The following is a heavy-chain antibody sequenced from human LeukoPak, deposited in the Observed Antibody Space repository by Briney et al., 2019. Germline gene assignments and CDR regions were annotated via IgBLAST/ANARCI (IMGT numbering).Heavy chain of an antibody. CDR1: GGSFSGYY. CDR3: ARMTRWYYYDSSGSSDY. J-gene: IGHJ4*02. D-gene: IGHD3-22*01. V-gene: IGHV4-34*01. CDR2: INHSGST. Sequence: SETLSLTCAVYGGSFSGYYWSWIRQPPGKGLEWIGEINHSGSTNYNPSLKSRVTISVDTSKNQFSLKLSSVTAADTAVYYCARMTRWYYYDSSGSSDYWGQGTLVTVSS.